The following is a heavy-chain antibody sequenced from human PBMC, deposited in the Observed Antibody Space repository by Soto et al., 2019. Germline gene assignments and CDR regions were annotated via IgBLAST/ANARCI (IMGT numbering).Heavy chain of an antibody. Sequence: EVQLLESGGGLVQPGGSLRLSCAASGFTFNTYAMTWVRQAPGKGLEWVSAISGCGDTTSYADSVKGRFTVSRDGSKNTLYLQMSSLRAADTALYYCAKGRGGSGSLTPRVDFWGQGTLVTVSS. J-gene: IGHJ4*02. D-gene: IGHD3-10*01. CDR3: AKGRGGSGSLTPRVDF. CDR1: GFTFNTYA. CDR2: ISGCGDTT. V-gene: IGHV3-23*01.